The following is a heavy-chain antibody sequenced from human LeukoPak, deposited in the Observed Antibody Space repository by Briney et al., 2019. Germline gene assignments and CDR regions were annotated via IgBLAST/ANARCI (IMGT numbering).Heavy chain of an antibody. CDR2: ICYSGST. V-gene: IGHV4-39*01. J-gene: IGHJ4*02. Sequence: SETLSLTCTVSGGSTSSSSYYWGWIRQPPGKGLEWIGSICYSGSTYYNPSLKSRVTISVDTSTNQFSLKLSSVTAADTAVYYCARGGQWLVQENYFDYWGQGTLVTVSS. CDR3: ARGGQWLVQENYFDY. D-gene: IGHD6-19*01. CDR1: GGSTSSSSYY.